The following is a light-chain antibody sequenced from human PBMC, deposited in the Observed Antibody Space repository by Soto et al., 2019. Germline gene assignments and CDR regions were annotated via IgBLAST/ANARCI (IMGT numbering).Light chain of an antibody. CDR2: DAY. V-gene: IGKV3-11*01. CDR3: QQRHMWPIT. J-gene: IGKJ5*01. Sequence: EVVLTQPPVTLSLSPEERATLSCRASQSFRGLLAWYQQKPGQAPRLLIYDAYNRATGIPPRFSGRGSGTDCTLTISSLEPEDSALYYCQQRHMWPITFGQGTRLEIK. CDR1: QSFRGL.